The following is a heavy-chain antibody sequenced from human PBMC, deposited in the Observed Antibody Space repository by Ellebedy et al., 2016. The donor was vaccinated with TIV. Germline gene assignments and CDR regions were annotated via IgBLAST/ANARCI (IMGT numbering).Heavy chain of an antibody. Sequence: AASVTVSCKASGYTFTSYGISWVRQAPGQGLEWMGWISAYNGNTNYAQKLQGRVTMTTDTSTSPADMEVRSLRSDDTAVYYCARPSRHDYSIREMYYFDYWGQGTLVTVSS. V-gene: IGHV1-18*01. CDR2: ISAYNGNT. CDR1: GYTFTSYG. D-gene: IGHD4-11*01. CDR3: ARPSRHDYSIREMYYFDY. J-gene: IGHJ4*02.